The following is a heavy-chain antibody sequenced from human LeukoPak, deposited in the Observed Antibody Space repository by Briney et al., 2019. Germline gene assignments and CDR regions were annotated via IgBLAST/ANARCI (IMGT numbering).Heavy chain of an antibody. CDR1: GDTLSELS. CDR2: SDLEDAET. V-gene: IGHV1-24*01. Sequence: ASVKVSCKVSGDTLSELSIHWVRQAPGKGLEWMGGSDLEDAETIYTEKFQDRVTMTEDTSTDTAYMELNSLTSEDTAMYFCATGTPADLRGLDVWGQGTTVTVSS. J-gene: IGHJ6*02. D-gene: IGHD2-2*01. CDR3: ATGTPADLRGLDV.